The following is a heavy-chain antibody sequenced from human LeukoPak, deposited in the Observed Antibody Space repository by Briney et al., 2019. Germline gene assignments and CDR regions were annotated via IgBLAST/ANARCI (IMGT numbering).Heavy chain of an antibody. CDR2: ISGSDGST. CDR3: AKGRDVAVTGTKVGSDY. J-gene: IGHJ4*02. CDR1: GFTFNICA. V-gene: IGHV3-23*01. D-gene: IGHD6-19*01. Sequence: GGSLRLSCAASGFTFNICAMSWLRQAPGKGLEWVSGISGSDGSTYYADSVEGRFTISRDSSKSTLYLQMNSLRAEDTSVYYCAKGRDVAVTGTKVGSDYWGQGTLVTVSS.